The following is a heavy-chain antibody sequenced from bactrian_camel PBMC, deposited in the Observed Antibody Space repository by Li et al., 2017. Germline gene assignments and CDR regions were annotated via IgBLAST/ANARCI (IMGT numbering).Heavy chain of an antibody. V-gene: IGHV3S26*01. CDR3: VADPGGGSWYVTPSFLY. CDR2: IIGSDGST. Sequence: VQLVESGGGSVQAGGSLRLSCAAIGYPRTSYCMAWFRQAPGKEREGVAIIGSDGSTSYADSVKGRFTISKDNAKNTLYLQMNSLEPEDTAMYYCVADPGGGSWYVTPSFLYRGQGTQVTVS. J-gene: IGHJ4*01. D-gene: IGHD6*01. CDR1: GYPRTSYC.